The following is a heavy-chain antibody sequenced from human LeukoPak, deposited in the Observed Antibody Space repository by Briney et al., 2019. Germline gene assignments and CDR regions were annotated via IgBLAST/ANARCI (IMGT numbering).Heavy chain of an antibody. V-gene: IGHV1-69*04. CDR1: GGTFSSYA. D-gene: IGHD6-19*01. J-gene: IGHJ4*02. Sequence: SVKVSCKASGGTFSSYAISWVRQAPGQGLEWMGRIIPTLGIANYAQKFQGRVTITADKSTSTAYMELSSLRSEDTAVYYCAREGIAVAGALGVSFDYWGQGTLVTVSS. CDR2: IIPTLGIA. CDR3: AREGIAVAGALGVSFDY.